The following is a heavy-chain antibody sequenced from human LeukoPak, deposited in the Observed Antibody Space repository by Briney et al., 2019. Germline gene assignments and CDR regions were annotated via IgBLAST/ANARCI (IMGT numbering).Heavy chain of an antibody. CDR3: ARAYHYDGSGENWFDP. D-gene: IGHD3-22*01. CDR2: INPNSGGT. Sequence: GASVKVSCKASGYTFTGYYMHWVRQAPGQGLEWMGWINPNSGGTNFAQKFQGRVTMTRDTSISTAYMELSSLRSEDTTVYYCARAYHYDGSGENWFDPWGQGTLVTVSS. CDR1: GYTFTGYY. V-gene: IGHV1-2*02. J-gene: IGHJ5*02.